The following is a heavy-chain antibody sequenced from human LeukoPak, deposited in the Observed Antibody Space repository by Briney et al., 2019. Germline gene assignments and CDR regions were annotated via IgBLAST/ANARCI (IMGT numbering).Heavy chain of an antibody. J-gene: IGHJ6*02. CDR1: GGTFSSYA. D-gene: IGHD3-10*01. CDR2: IIPIFGTA. CDR3: ARDADGSGSYYYYYGMDV. V-gene: IGHV1-69*01. Sequence: GASVKVSCKASGGTFSSYAISWVRQATGQGLEWMGGIIPIFGTANYAQKFQGRVTITADESTSTAYMELSSLRSEDTAVYYCARDADGSGSYYYYYGMDVWGQGTTVTVSS.